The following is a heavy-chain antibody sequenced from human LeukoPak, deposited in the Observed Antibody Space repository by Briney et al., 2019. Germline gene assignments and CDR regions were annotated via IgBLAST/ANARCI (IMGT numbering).Heavy chain of an antibody. Sequence: ASVKVSCKTSGYTFTDYYMHWVRQAPGQGLEWMGRFSPNSGGTNSAQKFQARVTMTRDTSISTAYMELSGLTSDDTAVYYCVRGGHYCSGVNCYGTDYWGQGTLVTVSS. CDR1: GYTFTDYY. V-gene: IGHV1-2*06. D-gene: IGHD2-15*01. CDR3: VRGGHYCSGVNCYGTDY. CDR2: FSPNSGGT. J-gene: IGHJ4*02.